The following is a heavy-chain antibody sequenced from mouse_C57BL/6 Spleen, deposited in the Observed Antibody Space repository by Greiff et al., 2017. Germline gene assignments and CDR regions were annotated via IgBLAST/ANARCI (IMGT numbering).Heavy chain of an antibody. Sequence: VQLQQPGAELVKPGASVKMSCKASGYTFTSYWMTWVKQRPGQGLEWIGDIYPGSGSTNYNEKFKSKATLTVDTSSSTAYMQLSSLTSEDSAVYYCARSRYYYGSTPLSMDYWGQGTSVTVAS. D-gene: IGHD1-1*01. CDR3: ARSRYYYGSTPLSMDY. V-gene: IGHV1-55*01. CDR1: GYTFTSYW. J-gene: IGHJ4*01. CDR2: IYPGSGST.